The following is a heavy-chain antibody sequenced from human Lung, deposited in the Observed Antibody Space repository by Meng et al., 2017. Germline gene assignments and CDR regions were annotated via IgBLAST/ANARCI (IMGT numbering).Heavy chain of an antibody. CDR3: ARDYGGNSGGY. CDR1: GSTCSDYR. D-gene: IGHD4-23*01. J-gene: IGHJ4*02. Sequence: ELQLVMSGGGLVKTGGSLTFSFAAFGSTCSDYRMNWVRQAPGKGLEWVSSISIGSSYIYYADSVKGRFTISRDNAKNSLYLHMNSLRVEDTGLYYCARDYGGNSGGYWGQGTLVTVSS. CDR2: ISIGSSYI. V-gene: IGHV3-21*03.